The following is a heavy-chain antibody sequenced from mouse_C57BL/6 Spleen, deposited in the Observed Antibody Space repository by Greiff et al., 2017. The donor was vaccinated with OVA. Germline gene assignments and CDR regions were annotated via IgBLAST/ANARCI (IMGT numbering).Heavy chain of an antibody. CDR1: GYTFTDYE. V-gene: IGHV1-15*01. J-gene: IGHJ3*01. CDR3: ARKETAWFAY. CDR2: IDPETGGT. Sequence: QVQLQQSGAELVRPGASVTLSCKASGYTFTDYEMHWVKQTPVHGLEWIGAIDPETGGTAYNQKFKGKAILTADKSSSTAYMQLSSLTSEDSAVYYCARKETAWFAYWGQGTLVTVSA. D-gene: IGHD3-2*01.